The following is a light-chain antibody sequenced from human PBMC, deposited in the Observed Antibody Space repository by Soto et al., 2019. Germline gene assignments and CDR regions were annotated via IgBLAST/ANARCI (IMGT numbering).Light chain of an antibody. V-gene: IGLV3-21*04. Sequence: SYDLTQPPSVSVAPVKTARITCGGNNNGSKSVHWYQQKPGQAPVLVIYYDSDRPSGIPERFSGSNSGNTATLNISRVEAGDEADYYCQVWDRSSDLNYVFGTGTKLTVL. CDR3: QVWDRSSDLNYV. CDR1: NNGSKS. CDR2: YDS. J-gene: IGLJ1*01.